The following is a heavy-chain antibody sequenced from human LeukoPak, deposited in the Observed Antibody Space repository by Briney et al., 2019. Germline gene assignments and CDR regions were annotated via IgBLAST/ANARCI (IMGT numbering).Heavy chain of an antibody. Sequence: SETLSLTCSVSGGSMSSPSFYWAGIRQPPGKGLECIENIYYSGSTYYNPSLPSRVTISVDTSKNQFSLKLTSVTAADKAVYYCASMSRGVILGPNYYSYYMDVWGKGATVIVSS. D-gene: IGHD3-10*01. J-gene: IGHJ6*03. CDR3: ASMSRGVILGPNYYSYYMDV. CDR2: IYYSGST. V-gene: IGHV4-39*01. CDR1: GGSMSSPSFY.